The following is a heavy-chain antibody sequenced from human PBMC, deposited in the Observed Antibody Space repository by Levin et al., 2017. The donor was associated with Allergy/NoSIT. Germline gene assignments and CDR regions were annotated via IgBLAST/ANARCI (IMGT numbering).Heavy chain of an antibody. CDR1: GFSFTTSGMC. CDR2: VDWRGER. Sequence: RLSGPTLVKPTQTLTLTCVFSGFSFTTSGMCVGWIRQPPGKALEWLALVDWRGERYYSSSLRTRLTISKDNSKNEVVLTMRNMDPVDTATYYCARMLYGDYTDYFDYWGQGILVAVSS. CDR3: ARMLYGDYTDYFDY. J-gene: IGHJ4*02. D-gene: IGHD4-17*01. V-gene: IGHV2-70*01.